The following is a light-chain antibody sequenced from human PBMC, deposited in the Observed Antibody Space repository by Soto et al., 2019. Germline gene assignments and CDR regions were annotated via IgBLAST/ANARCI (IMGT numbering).Light chain of an antibody. J-gene: IGLJ1*01. CDR2: EVT. CDR1: SSDVGGYNY. CDR3: SSYAGSNNLV. Sequence: QSVLTQRPSASGSPGQSVTISCTGTSSDVGGYNYVSWYQQHPGKAPKLMISEVTKRPSGVPDRFSGSKSGNTASLTVSGLQAEDEADYYCSSYAGSNNLVFGTGTKVTVL. V-gene: IGLV2-8*01.